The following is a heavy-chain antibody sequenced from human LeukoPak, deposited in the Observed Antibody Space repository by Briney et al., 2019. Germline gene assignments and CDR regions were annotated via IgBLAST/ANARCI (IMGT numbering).Heavy chain of an antibody. CDR3: AHGAMYQLDY. J-gene: IGHJ4*02. CDR1: GFTFSNYW. D-gene: IGHD2-2*01. Sequence: PGGSLRLSCAASGFTFSNYWMTWVRQAPGKGLEWVANIKQDGSEKYYVDSVKGRFTISGDNSKNTLFLQMNSLRAEDTAVYYCAHGAMYQLDYWGQGTLVTVSS. CDR2: IKQDGSEK. V-gene: IGHV3-7*03.